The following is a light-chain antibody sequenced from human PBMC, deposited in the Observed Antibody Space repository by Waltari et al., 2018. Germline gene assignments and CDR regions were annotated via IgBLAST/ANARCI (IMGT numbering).Light chain of an antibody. V-gene: IGLV1-40*01. J-gene: IGLJ3*02. CDR3: QSYDSSLSGYWV. CDR1: SSNIGAGYD. CDR2: GNS. Sequence: QSVLTQPPSVSGAPGQRVTISCTGSSSNIGAGYDVHWYQQLPGTAPKLLIHGNSNRPSGVPDRFAGSKSGTSASLAITGLQAEDEADYYCQSYDSSLSGYWVFGGGTKLTVL.